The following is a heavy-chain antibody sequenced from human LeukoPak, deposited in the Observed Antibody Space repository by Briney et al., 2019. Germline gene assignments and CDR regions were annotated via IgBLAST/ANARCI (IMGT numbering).Heavy chain of an antibody. V-gene: IGHV3-30*02. D-gene: IGHD4-11*01. CDR3: AKDSADGSNFYFDY. J-gene: IGHJ4*02. Sequence: GGSLRLSCAASGFTFSSYGMHWVRQAPGKGLEWEAFIRYDGSNKYYADSVKGRFTISRDNSKNTLYLQMNSLRAEDTAVYYCAKDSADGSNFYFDYWGQGTLVTVSS. CDR1: GFTFSSYG. CDR2: IRYDGSNK.